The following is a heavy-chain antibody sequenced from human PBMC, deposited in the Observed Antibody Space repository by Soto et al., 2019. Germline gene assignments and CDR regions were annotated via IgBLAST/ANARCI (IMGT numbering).Heavy chain of an antibody. CDR1: GFTFSSYG. D-gene: IGHD1-7*01. J-gene: IGHJ4*02. CDR3: AKDRRAGGNYGFYSDF. V-gene: IGHV3-23*01. CDR2: SSATGSGT. Sequence: EMQLLESGGVLVQPGGSLRLSCAVSGFTFSSYGMTWVRQAPGKGLEWISFSSATGSGTYYADSVKGRFTISRDNSKNTLYLQMTSLRADDTAVYYCAKDRRAGGNYGFYSDFWGQGALVIVSS.